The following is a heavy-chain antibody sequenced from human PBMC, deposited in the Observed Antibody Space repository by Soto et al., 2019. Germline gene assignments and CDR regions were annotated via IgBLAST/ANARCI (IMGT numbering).Heavy chain of an antibody. V-gene: IGHV3-23*01. CDR3: VKAYGSRSPNWFAP. D-gene: IGHD3-10*01. Sequence: EVQLLESGGGLVQPGGSLRLSCAASGFTFSSYAMSWVRQAPGKGLEWVSAISGSGGSTYYADSVKGRFTISRDNSKNTLYPQMNILRAEDTAVYYCVKAYGSRSPNWFAPWGQGTLVTVSS. CDR1: GFTFSSYA. CDR2: ISGSGGST. J-gene: IGHJ5*02.